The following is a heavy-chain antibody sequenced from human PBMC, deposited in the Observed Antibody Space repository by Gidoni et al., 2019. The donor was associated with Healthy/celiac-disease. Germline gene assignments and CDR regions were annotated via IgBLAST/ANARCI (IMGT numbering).Heavy chain of an antibody. J-gene: IGHJ6*02. V-gene: IGHV1-46*01. CDR1: GYTFTSYY. D-gene: IGHD2-15*01. CDR3: ASLSYCSGGSCHDYYYYGMDV. Sequence: QVQLVQSGAEVKKPGASVKVSCKASGYTFTSYYMHWVRQAPGQGLEWMGIINPSGGSTSYAQKFQGRVTMTRDTSTSTVYMELSSLRSEDTAVYYCASLSYCSGGSCHDYYYYGMDVWGQGTTVTVSS. CDR2: INPSGGST.